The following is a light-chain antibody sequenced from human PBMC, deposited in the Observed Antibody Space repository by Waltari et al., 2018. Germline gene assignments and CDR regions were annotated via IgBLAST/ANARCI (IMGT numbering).Light chain of an antibody. CDR2: TNN. CDR3: AAWDDTLNGVV. V-gene: IGLV1-44*01. CDR1: SSNIGTNT. Sequence: QSVLTQPPSVAATPGQGVALPCSGSSSNIGTNTVNWYQQLPGSAPKLLIYTNNQRPSGVPDRFSGSKSGTSASLAISGLQSEDEADYYCAAWDDTLNGVVFGGGTKLTV. J-gene: IGLJ3*02.